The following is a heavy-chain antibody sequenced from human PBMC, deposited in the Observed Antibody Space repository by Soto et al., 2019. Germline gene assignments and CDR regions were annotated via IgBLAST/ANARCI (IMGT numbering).Heavy chain of an antibody. CDR2: IIPIFGTA. Sequence: QVQLVQSGAEVKKPGSSVKVSCKASGGTFSSYAISWVRQAPGQGLEWMGGIIPIFGTANYAQKFQGRVTITADESTSTAYMELSSLRSEDTAVYYGARVPSVGATYYYYYGMDVWGQGTTVTVSS. CDR3: ARVPSVGATYYYYYGMDV. V-gene: IGHV1-69*01. CDR1: GGTFSSYA. D-gene: IGHD1-26*01. J-gene: IGHJ6*02.